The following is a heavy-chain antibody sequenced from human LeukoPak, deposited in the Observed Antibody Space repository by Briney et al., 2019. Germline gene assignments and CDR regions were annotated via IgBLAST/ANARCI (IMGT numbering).Heavy chain of an antibody. D-gene: IGHD6-19*01. CDR1: GYTFTNQY. J-gene: IGHJ4*02. Sequence: ASVKVSCKASGYTFTNQYMHWVRRAPGQGLEWMGIINPSGGSTSYAQKFQGRVTMTRDTSTSTVYMELSSLRSEDTAVYYCARESIVVAGTNDYWGQGTLVTVSS. CDR3: ARESIVVAGTNDY. CDR2: INPSGGST. V-gene: IGHV1-46*01.